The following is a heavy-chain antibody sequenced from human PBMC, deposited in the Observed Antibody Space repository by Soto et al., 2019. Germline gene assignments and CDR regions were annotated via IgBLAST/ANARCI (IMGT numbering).Heavy chain of an antibody. D-gene: IGHD2-8*01. CDR2: IIPIFGTA. V-gene: IGHV1-69*13. CDR3: ATYCTNGVCPRHYCMDV. J-gene: IGHJ6*02. CDR1: GGAFSSYA. Sequence: SVKVSCKASGGAFSSYAISWVRQAPGQGLEWMGGIIPIFGTANYAQKFQGRVTITADESTSTAYMELSSLRSGDTAVYYCATYCTNGVCPRHYCMDVWGQGTTVTVSS.